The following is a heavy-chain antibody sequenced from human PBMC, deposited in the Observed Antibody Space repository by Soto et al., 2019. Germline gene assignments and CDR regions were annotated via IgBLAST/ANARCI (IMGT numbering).Heavy chain of an antibody. V-gene: IGHV3-30*18. CDR2: ISYDGSNK. Sequence: GGSLRLSCAASGFTFSSYGMHWVRQAPGKGLEWVAVISYDGSNKYYADSVKGRFTISRDNSKNTLYLQMNSLRAEDTAVYYCAKDELKNSRYGNFDYWGQGTLVIVSS. CDR3: AKDELKNSRYGNFDY. J-gene: IGHJ4*02. CDR1: GFTFSSYG. D-gene: IGHD5-12*01.